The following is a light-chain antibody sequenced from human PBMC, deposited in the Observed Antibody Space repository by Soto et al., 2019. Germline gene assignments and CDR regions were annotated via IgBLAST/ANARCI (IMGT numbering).Light chain of an antibody. J-gene: IGKJ4*01. Sequence: DIQMTQSPSSLSASVGDRVTMTCRASQSIATFLNWYQQKPGKPPTLLIYSASTLQTGVPSRFSGGGSGTNFTLTITSLQPEDFAIDYCQQGSTTPLTFGGGTKVEIK. CDR3: QQGSTTPLT. V-gene: IGKV1-39*01. CDR1: QSIATF. CDR2: SAS.